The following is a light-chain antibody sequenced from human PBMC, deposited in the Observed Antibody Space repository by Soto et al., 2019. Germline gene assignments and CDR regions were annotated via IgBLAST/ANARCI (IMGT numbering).Light chain of an antibody. Sequence: QSALTQPRSVSGSPGQSVTISCTGTSSDVGGYNYVSWYQQHPGKAPKLMIYDGSKRPSGVPDRFSGSKSGNTASLTISGLQAEDEADYYCCSYAGSYTHVFGGGTKLTVL. CDR3: CSYAGSYTHV. CDR2: DGS. V-gene: IGLV2-11*01. CDR1: SSDVGGYNY. J-gene: IGLJ1*01.